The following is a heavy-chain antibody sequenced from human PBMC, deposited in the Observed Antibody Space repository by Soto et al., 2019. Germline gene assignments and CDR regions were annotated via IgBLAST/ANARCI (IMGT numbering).Heavy chain of an antibody. V-gene: IGHV3-23*01. Sequence: GGSLRLSCAASGFTFSSYAMSWVRQAPGKGLEWVSAISGSGGSTYYADSVKGRFTIPRDNSKNTLYLQMNSLRAEDTAVYYCAKTLTTVTSHKIYYYYGMDVWGQGTTVTVSS. CDR1: GFTFSSYA. CDR2: ISGSGGST. J-gene: IGHJ6*02. D-gene: IGHD4-4*01. CDR3: AKTLTTVTSHKIYYYYGMDV.